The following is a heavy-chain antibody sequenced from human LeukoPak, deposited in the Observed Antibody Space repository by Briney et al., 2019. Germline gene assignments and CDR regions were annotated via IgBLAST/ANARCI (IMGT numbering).Heavy chain of an antibody. D-gene: IGHD1-26*01. CDR1: GGSINNHY. CDR2: IYTSGST. Sequence: PSETLSLTCTVSGGSINNHYWSWIRQPAGKGLEWIGRIYTSGSTNSNPSLKSRVTMSVDTSKNQFSLKLSSVTAADTAVYYCARVGWDLYDAFDIWGQGTMVTVSS. J-gene: IGHJ3*02. CDR3: ARVGWDLYDAFDI. V-gene: IGHV4-4*07.